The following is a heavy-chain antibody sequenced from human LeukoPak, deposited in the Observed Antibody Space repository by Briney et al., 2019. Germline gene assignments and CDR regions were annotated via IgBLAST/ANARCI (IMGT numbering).Heavy chain of an antibody. Sequence: SGGSLRLSCAASAFTFSSYAMSWVRQAPGKGLEWVSAISGSGGSTYYADSVKGRFTISRDNSKNTLYLQMNSLRAEDTAVYYCAKGTYSSSWFDYWGQGTLVTVSS. J-gene: IGHJ4*02. CDR3: AKGTYSSSWFDY. CDR1: AFTFSSYA. V-gene: IGHV3-23*01. D-gene: IGHD6-13*01. CDR2: ISGSGGST.